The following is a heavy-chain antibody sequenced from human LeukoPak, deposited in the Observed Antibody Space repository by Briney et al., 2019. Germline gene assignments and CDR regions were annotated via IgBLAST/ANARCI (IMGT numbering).Heavy chain of an antibody. Sequence: PSETLSLTCVVYGGSFSGYYWSWIRQPPGKGLEWIGEINHSGSTNYNPSLKSRVTISIDTSKNQFSLKLSSVTAADTAVYYCARGRRVVVPAAMGPDNPPFDYWGQGTLVTVSS. CDR1: GGSFSGYY. CDR2: INHSGST. J-gene: IGHJ4*02. V-gene: IGHV4-34*01. D-gene: IGHD2-2*01. CDR3: ARGRRVVVPAAMGPDNPPFDY.